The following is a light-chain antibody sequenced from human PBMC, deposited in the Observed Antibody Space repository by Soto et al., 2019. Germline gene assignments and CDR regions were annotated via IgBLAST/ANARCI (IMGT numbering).Light chain of an antibody. J-gene: IGKJ1*01. CDR2: AAS. Sequence: IQMTQTPSSLSASVGDGFTITFRASQSISSYLNWYQHKAGKAPKVLIYAASSLQRGVPSRFSGSGSGTDFTLIISNLQPEDFATYYCQQSYSPLWTFGQGTKVDIK. V-gene: IGKV1-39*01. CDR3: QQSYSPLWT. CDR1: QSISSY.